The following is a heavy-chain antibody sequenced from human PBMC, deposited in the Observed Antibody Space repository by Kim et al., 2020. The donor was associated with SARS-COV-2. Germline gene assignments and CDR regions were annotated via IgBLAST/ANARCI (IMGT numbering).Heavy chain of an antibody. Sequence: SETLSLTCTVSGGSISSYYWSWIRQPPGKGLEWIGYIYYSGSTTYNPSLKSRVTISVDTSTNQFSLKLSSVTAADTAAYYCARVGYSNSSLYYFDYWGQG. CDR3: ARVGYSNSSLYYFDY. V-gene: IGHV4-59*13. CDR2: IYYSGST. CDR1: GGSISSYY. J-gene: IGHJ4*02. D-gene: IGHD6-6*01.